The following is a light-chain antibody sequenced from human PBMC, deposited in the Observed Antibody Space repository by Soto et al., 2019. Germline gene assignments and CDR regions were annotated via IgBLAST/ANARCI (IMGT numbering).Light chain of an antibody. CDR1: SSNIGSNS. CDR3: AAWDDSLNGYV. V-gene: IGLV1-44*01. J-gene: IGLJ1*01. CDR2: SHN. Sequence: QSVLTQPPSASGTPGQRVTISCSGSSSNIGSNSVNWYQQLPGTAPKLLIYSHNQRPSGVPDRFSGSKSGTSASLAISGLQSDDEADYYCAAWDDSLNGYVFGTGTQLTVL.